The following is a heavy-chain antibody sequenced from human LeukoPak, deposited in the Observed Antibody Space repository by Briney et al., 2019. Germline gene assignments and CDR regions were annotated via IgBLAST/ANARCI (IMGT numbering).Heavy chain of an antibody. D-gene: IGHD2-15*01. J-gene: IGHJ4*02. CDR3: ARLSCSGGTCYSSRGNFDY. V-gene: IGHV1-69*06. Sequence: SVKVSCKASGGSFSNYTISWLRQTPGQGLEWMGGIIPIFGTANYAQNFQGRVTITADKFTSTAYMELSSLRSEDTAVYYCARLSCSGGTCYSSRGNFDYWGQGTLVTVSS. CDR1: GGSFSNYT. CDR2: IIPIFGTA.